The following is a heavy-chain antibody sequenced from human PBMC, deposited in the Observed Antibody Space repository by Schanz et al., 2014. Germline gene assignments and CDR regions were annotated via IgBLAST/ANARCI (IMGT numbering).Heavy chain of an antibody. V-gene: IGHV3-21*01. D-gene: IGHD5-12*01. CDR1: RIIFGTYS. CDR2: INSRSNFI. CDR3: AGAVATIRADSFDI. J-gene: IGHJ3*02. Sequence: VQLVESGGGLVQPGGSLRLSCTASRIIFGTYSMNWIRQTPKGLEWVSSINSRSNFIYYADSVKGRFTISRDNAKNSLYLQMNSLRAEDTAVYYCAGAVATIRADSFDIWGQGTMXAVSS.